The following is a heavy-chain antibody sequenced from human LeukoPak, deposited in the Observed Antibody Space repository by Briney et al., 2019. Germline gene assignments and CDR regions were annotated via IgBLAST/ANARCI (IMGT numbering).Heavy chain of an antibody. CDR2: IHSSGNT. Sequence: SETLSLTCTVSGGSISSYYWNWIRQPPGKGLEWLGYIHSSGNTRYNPSLRSRVTMSVDTSKNQFSLKLSSVTAADTAVYYCARRFSDYYDSGSRAVFDPWGQGTLVIVSS. D-gene: IGHD3-10*01. V-gene: IGHV4-59*08. CDR3: ARRFSDYYDSGSRAVFDP. CDR1: GGSISSYY. J-gene: IGHJ5*02.